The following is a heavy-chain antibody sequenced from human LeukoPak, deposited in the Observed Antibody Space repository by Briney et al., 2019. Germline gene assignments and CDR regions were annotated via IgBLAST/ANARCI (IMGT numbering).Heavy chain of an antibody. D-gene: IGHD2-2*01. CDR3: VRNTFNIVPFAY. V-gene: IGHV3-21*01. Sequence: GGSLRLSCAASGFTFSSYTMNWVRQAPGKGLEWVSSISIRSSDIYYADSVKGRVTIPRDNAKNSLYLQMNSLRAEDTPIYYFVRNTFNIVPFAYWGQGTLVTVYS. CDR2: ISIRSSDI. J-gene: IGHJ4*02. CDR1: GFTFSSYT.